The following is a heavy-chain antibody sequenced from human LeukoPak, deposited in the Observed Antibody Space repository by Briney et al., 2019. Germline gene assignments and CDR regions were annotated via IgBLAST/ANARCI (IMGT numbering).Heavy chain of an antibody. CDR3: APTGSSGSYYYFDY. V-gene: IGHV3-23*01. Sequence: GGSLRLSCAASGFTFSSYAMSWVRQAPGKGLEWVSAISGSGGSTYYADSVKGRFTISRDNSKNTLYLQMNSLRAEDTAVYYCAPTGSSGSYYYFDYWGQGTLVTVSS. CDR2: ISGSGGST. D-gene: IGHD6-19*01. CDR1: GFTFSSYA. J-gene: IGHJ4*02.